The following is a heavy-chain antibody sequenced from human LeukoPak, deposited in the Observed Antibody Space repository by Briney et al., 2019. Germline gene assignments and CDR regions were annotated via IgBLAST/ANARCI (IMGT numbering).Heavy chain of an antibody. J-gene: IGHJ6*02. CDR3: ARMGQQLVYYGMDV. Sequence: GGSLRLSCAASGVTFSNYAMTWVRQGPGKGLEWVSSISSSSSYIYYADSVKGRFTISRDNAKNSLYLQMNSLRAEDTAVYYCARMGQQLVYYGMDVWGQGTTVTVSS. D-gene: IGHD6-13*01. CDR1: GVTFSNYA. CDR2: ISSSSSYI. V-gene: IGHV3-21*01.